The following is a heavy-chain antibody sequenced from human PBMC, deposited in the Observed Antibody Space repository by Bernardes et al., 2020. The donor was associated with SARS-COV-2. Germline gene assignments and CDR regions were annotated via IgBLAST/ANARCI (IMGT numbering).Heavy chain of an antibody. V-gene: IGHV3-30*18. J-gene: IGHJ4*02. CDR3: AKEASLFYYLIDY. CDR2: ISYDGSNK. Sequence: GGSLRLSCAASGFTFSSYGMHWVRQAPGKGLEWVAVISYDGSNKYYADSVKGRFTISRDNSKNTLYLQMNSLRAEDTAVYYCAKEASLFYYLIDYWGQGTLVTVSS. CDR1: GFTFSSYG. D-gene: IGHD3-22*01.